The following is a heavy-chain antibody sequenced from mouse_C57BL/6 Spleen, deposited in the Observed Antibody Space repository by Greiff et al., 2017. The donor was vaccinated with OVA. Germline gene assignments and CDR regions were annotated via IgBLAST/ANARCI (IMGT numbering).Heavy chain of an antibody. CDR3: ARDYGSSYPFAY. Sequence: LVESGAELVRPGTSVKVSCKASGYAFTNYLIEWVKQRPGQGLEWIGVINPGSGGTNYNEKFKGKATLTADKSSSTAYMQLSSLTSEDSAVYFCARDYGSSYPFAYWGQGTLVTVSA. CDR2: INPGSGGT. CDR1: GYAFTNYL. V-gene: IGHV1-54*01. D-gene: IGHD1-1*01. J-gene: IGHJ3*01.